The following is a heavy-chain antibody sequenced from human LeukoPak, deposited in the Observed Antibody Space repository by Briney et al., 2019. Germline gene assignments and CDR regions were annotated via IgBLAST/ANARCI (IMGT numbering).Heavy chain of an antibody. D-gene: IGHD1-26*01. J-gene: IGHJ4*02. CDR1: GFTVSSNY. CDR3: ARDGGGSYYGRDY. Sequence: GGSLRLSCAASGFTVSSNYMSWVRQAPGKGLEWVSVIYSGGSTYYADSVKGRFTISRDNSKNTLYLQMNSLRAEDTAVYYCARDGGGSYYGRDYWGQGTLVTVSS. CDR2: IYSGGST. V-gene: IGHV3-66*02.